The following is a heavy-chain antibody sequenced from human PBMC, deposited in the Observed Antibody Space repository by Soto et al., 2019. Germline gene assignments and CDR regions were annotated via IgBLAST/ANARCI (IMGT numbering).Heavy chain of an antibody. CDR2: IYSGGST. D-gene: IGHD2-2*01. CDR1: GFTVSSNY. J-gene: IGHJ6*03. CDR3: ARGGCSSTSCYATGGSYYYYYYMDV. Sequence: GGSLRLSCAASGFTVSSNYMSWVRQAPGKGLEWVSVIYSGGSTYYADSVKGRFTISRHNSKNTLYLQMNSLRAEDTAVYYCARGGCSSTSCYATGGSYYYYYYMDVWGKGTTVTVSS. V-gene: IGHV3-53*04.